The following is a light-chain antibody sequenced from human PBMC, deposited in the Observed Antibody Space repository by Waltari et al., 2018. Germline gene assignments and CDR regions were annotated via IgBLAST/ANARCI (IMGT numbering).Light chain of an antibody. J-gene: IGLJ2*01. Sequence: QSVLTQPPSASETPGQRVTISCSGSSSNIGTYYLYLYQQLPGTAPKLLIYRNDQRPSGVPDRFSGSKSGTSASLAISGLRSEDEADYYCATWDDTLNMVFGGGTKLTVL. CDR3: ATWDDTLNMV. CDR1: SSNIGTYY. CDR2: RND. V-gene: IGLV1-47*01.